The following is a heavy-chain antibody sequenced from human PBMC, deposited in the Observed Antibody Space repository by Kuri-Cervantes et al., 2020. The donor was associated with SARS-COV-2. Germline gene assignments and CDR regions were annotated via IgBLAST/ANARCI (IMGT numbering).Heavy chain of an antibody. CDR2: INPIFGTA. CDR1: VGTFSSYA. J-gene: IGHJ6*02. D-gene: IGHD2-8*01. CDR3: ARDFVVLMVYAQDYYGMDV. Sequence: SVNVSYTASVGTFSSYAIGWVRQAPGQGLEWLGGINPIFGTANYAHKFQGRVTMTTDKSTSTAYMELRSLRSDDTAVYYCARDFVVLMVYAQDYYGMDVWGQGTTVTVSS. V-gene: IGHV1-69*05.